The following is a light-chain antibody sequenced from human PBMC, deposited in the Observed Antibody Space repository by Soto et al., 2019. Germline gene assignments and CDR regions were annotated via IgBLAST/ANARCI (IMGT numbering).Light chain of an antibody. J-gene: IGKJ1*01. V-gene: IGKV1-39*01. CDR3: QHYNSYSEA. Sequence: DIQMTQSPSSLSASVGDSVTITCRASQSIGSYVNWYQHKPGKAPKLLIYGASGLQSGVPSRFSGSGSGTDFTLTISSLQPDDFATYYCQHYNSYSEAFGQGTKVELK. CDR1: QSIGSY. CDR2: GAS.